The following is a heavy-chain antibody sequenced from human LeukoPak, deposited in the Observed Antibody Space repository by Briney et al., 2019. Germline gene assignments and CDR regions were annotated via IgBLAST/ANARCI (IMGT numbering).Heavy chain of an antibody. V-gene: IGHV5-51*01. CDR3: ARRVDSGFSFDF. CDR1: GYTFTNYW. CDR2: IYAGDSDT. J-gene: IGHJ4*02. Sequence: GESLKFSCKGSGYTFTNYWIAWVRQMPGKGLEWMGIIYAGDSDTRYSPSFQGQVTISADRSISTAYLQWSSLKASDTAMYYCARRVDSGFSFDFWGQGTLVTVSS. D-gene: IGHD3-22*01.